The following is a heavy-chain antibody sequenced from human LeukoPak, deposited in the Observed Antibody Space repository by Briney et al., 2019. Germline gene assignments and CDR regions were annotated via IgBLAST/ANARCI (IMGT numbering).Heavy chain of an antibody. J-gene: IGHJ4*02. V-gene: IGHV3-64D*06. Sequence: GGSLRLSCSASGFTFSTHTMHWVRQAPGKGLEYVSSISGSGGRTYYGDSLRGRFPISRDNSRNTLYLHMSSLELEDTAVYYCVKDLSGTYSLDHWGQGTLVTVSP. D-gene: IGHD1-26*01. CDR3: VKDLSGTYSLDH. CDR1: GFTFSTHT. CDR2: ISGSGGRT.